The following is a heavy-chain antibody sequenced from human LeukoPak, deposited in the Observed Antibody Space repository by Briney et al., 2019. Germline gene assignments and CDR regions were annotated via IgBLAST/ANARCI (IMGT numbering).Heavy chain of an antibody. V-gene: IGHV3-23*01. D-gene: IGHD3-10*01. Sequence: GESLRLSCAASGFTFGSYAMSWVRQTPGKSLEWVSIISNGGVTTYYADSVRGRFTISRDNSKNTLYLQMNSLRAEDTAVYYCAKDHVGRLWFGPETEAFDYWGQGTLVTVSS. CDR3: AKDHVGRLWFGPETEAFDY. CDR1: GFTFGSYA. J-gene: IGHJ4*02. CDR2: ISNGGVTT.